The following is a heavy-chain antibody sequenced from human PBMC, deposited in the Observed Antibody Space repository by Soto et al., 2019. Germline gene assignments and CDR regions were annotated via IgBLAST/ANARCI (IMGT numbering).Heavy chain of an antibody. CDR2: ISYDGSNK. Sequence: GGSLRLSCAASGFTFSSYAMHWVRQAPGKGLEWVAVISYDGSNKYYADSVKGRFTISRDNSKNKLYLQMNSLRAEDTAVYYCARGTYYDILTGYYDGSDGMDVWGQGTTVTVSS. J-gene: IGHJ6*02. D-gene: IGHD3-9*01. V-gene: IGHV3-30-3*01. CDR3: ARGTYYDILTGYYDGSDGMDV. CDR1: GFTFSSYA.